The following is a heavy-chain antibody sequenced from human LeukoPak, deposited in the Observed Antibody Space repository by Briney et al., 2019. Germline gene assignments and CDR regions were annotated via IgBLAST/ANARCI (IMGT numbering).Heavy chain of an antibody. CDR1: GYSISSGYH. D-gene: IGHD3-10*01. J-gene: IGHJ6*03. Sequence: SETLSLTCTVSGYSISSGYHWGWIRQPPGKGLEWIGEINHSGSTNYNPSLKSRVTISVDTSKNQFSLKLSSVTAADTAVYYCARGGGITMVRGYYYYMDVWGKGTTVTISS. V-gene: IGHV4-38-2*02. CDR2: INHSGST. CDR3: ARGGGITMVRGYYYYMDV.